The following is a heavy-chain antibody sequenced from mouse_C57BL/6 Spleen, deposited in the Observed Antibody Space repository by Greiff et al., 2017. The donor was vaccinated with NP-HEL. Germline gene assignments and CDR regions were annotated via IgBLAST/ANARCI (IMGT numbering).Heavy chain of an antibody. V-gene: IGHV1-26*01. J-gene: IGHJ1*03. CDR1: GYTFTDYY. CDR2: INPNNGGT. Sequence: VQLQQSGPELVKPGASVKISCKASGYTFTDYYMNWVKQSHGKSLEWIGDINPNNGGTSYNQKFKGKATLTVDKSSSTAYMELRSLTSEDSAVYYCARSRITTVEDFDVWGTGTTVTVSS. D-gene: IGHD1-1*01. CDR3: ARSRITTVEDFDV.